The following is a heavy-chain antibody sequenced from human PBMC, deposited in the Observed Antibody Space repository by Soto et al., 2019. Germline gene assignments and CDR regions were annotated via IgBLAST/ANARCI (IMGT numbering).Heavy chain of an antibody. CDR2: INPTGST. J-gene: IGHJ4*02. D-gene: IGHD4-17*01. V-gene: IGHV4-34*01. CDR3: ARGRDGGAAI. CDR1: GGSFSGYY. Sequence: QVQLQQWGAGLLKPSETLSLTCAVYGGSFSGYYWSWIRQPPGKGLEWIGEINPTGSTSYTPSLKSRLTISVDTSKNYLPLKVTSATAADSAMYYCARGRDGGAAIWGQGTLVTVSS.